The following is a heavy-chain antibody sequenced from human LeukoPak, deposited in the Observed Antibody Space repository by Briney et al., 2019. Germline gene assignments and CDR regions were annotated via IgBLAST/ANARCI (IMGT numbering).Heavy chain of an antibody. CDR2: IKQDGSEK. CDR1: RFTFSSYW. CDR3: ARSSYSSSSSV. V-gene: IGHV3-7*03. J-gene: IGHJ3*01. Sequence: GGSLRLSCAASRFTFSSYWMSWVRQAPGKGLEWVANIKQDGSEKYYVDSVKGRFTISRDNAKNSLYLQINSLRAEDTAVYYCARSSYSSSSSVWGQGTMVSVSS. D-gene: IGHD6-6*01.